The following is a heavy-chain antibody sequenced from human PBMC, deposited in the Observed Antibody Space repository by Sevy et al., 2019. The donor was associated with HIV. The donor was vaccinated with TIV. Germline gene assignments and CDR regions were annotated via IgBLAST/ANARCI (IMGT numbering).Heavy chain of an antibody. CDR1: AFSFSSYA. V-gene: IGHV3-15*01. Sequence: GGSLRLSCAASAFSFSSYAMNWVRQAPGKGLEWVGRIKSKTDGGTTDYAAPVKGRFTISRDDSKNTLYLQMNSLKTADTAVYYCTTVAQFTAFDIWGQGTMVTVSS. J-gene: IGHJ3*02. CDR3: TTVAQFTAFDI. CDR2: IKSKTDGGTT.